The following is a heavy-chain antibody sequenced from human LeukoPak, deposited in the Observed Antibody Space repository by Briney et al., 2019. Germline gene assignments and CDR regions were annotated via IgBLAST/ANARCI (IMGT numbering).Heavy chain of an antibody. V-gene: IGHV3-11*01. CDR2: IGTRSNPI. CDR1: GFSFSDFY. Sequence: GGSLRLSCAASGFSFSDFYMSWIRQAPGMGLEWLSYIGTRSNPIYYADSVKGRFTISRDDAKNSLYLQMNSLRDEDTAVYFCAREVRGSGRDFDYWGQGILVTVSS. CDR3: AREVRGSGRDFDY. J-gene: IGHJ4*02. D-gene: IGHD1-26*01.